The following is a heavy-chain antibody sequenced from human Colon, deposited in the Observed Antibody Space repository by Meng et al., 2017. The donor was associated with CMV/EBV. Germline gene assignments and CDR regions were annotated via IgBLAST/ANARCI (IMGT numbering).Heavy chain of an antibody. CDR3: AKDIAMAGVVNGVEN. Sequence: SLKISCAASGFTFDDFAMHWVRQGPGKGLEWVAGISWNGGQEGYADSVKGRFTISRDNAKNSVYLHMNGLRVEDTGFYYCAKDIAMAGVVNGVENWGQGTLVTVSS. CDR1: GFTFDDFA. V-gene: IGHV3-9*01. D-gene: IGHD3-3*01. CDR2: ISWNGGQE. J-gene: IGHJ4*02.